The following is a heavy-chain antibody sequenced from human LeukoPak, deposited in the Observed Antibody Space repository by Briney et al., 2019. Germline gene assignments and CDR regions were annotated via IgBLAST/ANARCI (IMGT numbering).Heavy chain of an antibody. CDR1: GYTFTGYY. V-gene: IGHV1-2*02. CDR3: AGGYCSGGSCYLSDY. Sequence: ASVKVSCKASGYTFTGYYMHWVRQAPGQGLEWMGWINLNSGGTNYAQKFQGRVTMTRDTSISTAYMELSRLRSDDTAVYYCAGGYCSGGSCYLSDYWGQGTLVTVSS. D-gene: IGHD2-15*01. J-gene: IGHJ4*02. CDR2: INLNSGGT.